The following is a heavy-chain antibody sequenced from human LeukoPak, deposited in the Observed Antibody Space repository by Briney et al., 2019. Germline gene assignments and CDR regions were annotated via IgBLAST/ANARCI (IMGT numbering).Heavy chain of an antibody. Sequence: QSGGSLRLSCAASGFTFSRHGMSWVRQAPGKGLEWVSTISGTGYNTYYADSVQGRFTISRDNSKNTMYLQMNSLRAEDTAVYYCAKGAEEGVVITSVYYYYMDVWGKGTTVTISS. J-gene: IGHJ6*03. CDR1: GFTFSRHG. D-gene: IGHD3-22*01. CDR2: ISGTGYNT. CDR3: AKGAEEGVVITSVYYYYMDV. V-gene: IGHV3-23*01.